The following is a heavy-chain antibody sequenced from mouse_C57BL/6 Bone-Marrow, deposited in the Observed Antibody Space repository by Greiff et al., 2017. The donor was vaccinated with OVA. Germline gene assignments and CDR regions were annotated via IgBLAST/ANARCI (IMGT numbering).Heavy chain of an antibody. V-gene: IGHV2-9-1*01. CDR3: ARNGPTVVEWYFDV. D-gene: IGHD1-1*01. CDR2: IWTGGGT. J-gene: IGHJ1*03. CDR1: GFSLTSYA. Sequence: VQLVESGPGLVAPSQSLSIPCTVSGFSLTSYAISWVRQPPGKGLEWLGVIWTGGGTNSNSALKSRLSISNDNSKSQVFLKMNSLQTDDTARYCCARNGPTVVEWYFDVWGTGTTVTVSS.